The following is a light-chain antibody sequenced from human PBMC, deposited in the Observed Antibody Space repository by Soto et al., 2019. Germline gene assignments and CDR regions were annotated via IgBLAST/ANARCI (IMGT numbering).Light chain of an antibody. V-gene: IGKV3-11*01. CDR2: DAS. J-gene: IGKJ4*01. CDR1: LSVSNY. Sequence: EIVLTQSPATLSLSPGETATLSCRASLSVSNYLAWYQQKPGQAPRLLIYDASNTATGIPARFSGSGSGTDFTLTISRLESEDFAVYYCQQHAHWPLTFGGGTKVDIK. CDR3: QQHAHWPLT.